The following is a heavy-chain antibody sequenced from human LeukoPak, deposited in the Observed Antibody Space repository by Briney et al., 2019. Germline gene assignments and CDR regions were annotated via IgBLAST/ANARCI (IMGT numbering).Heavy chain of an antibody. Sequence: GGSLRLSCAASGFTISSYSMNWVRQAPGKGLEWVSSISSSSSYIYYADSVKGRSTISRDNAKNSLYLQMNSLRAEDTAVYYCARDLGVSSSWYVAFDIWGQGTMVTVSS. D-gene: IGHD6-13*01. J-gene: IGHJ3*02. CDR2: ISSSSSYI. CDR3: ARDLGVSSSWYVAFDI. CDR1: GFTISSYS. V-gene: IGHV3-21*01.